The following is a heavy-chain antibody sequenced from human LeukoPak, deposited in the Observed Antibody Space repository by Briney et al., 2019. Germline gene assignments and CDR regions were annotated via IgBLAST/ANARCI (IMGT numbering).Heavy chain of an antibody. V-gene: IGHV3-21*01. Sequence: KTGGSLRLSCAASGFTFSSYSMNWVRQAPGKGLEWVSSISSSSSYIYYADSVKGRFTISRDNAKNSLYLQMNSLRAEDTAVYYCARATYYYDSSGYKPSYWYFDLWGRGTPVTVSS. D-gene: IGHD3-22*01. CDR1: GFTFSSYS. J-gene: IGHJ2*01. CDR2: ISSSSSYI. CDR3: ARATYYYDSSGYKPSYWYFDL.